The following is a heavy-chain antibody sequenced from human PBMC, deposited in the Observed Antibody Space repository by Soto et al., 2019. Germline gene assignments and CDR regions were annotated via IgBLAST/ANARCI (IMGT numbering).Heavy chain of an antibody. CDR3: LRYFRSGYYYGMDV. CDR2: ISSSSSTI. Sequence: GPLRLSCAASGFTFSSYSMNWVRQAPGKGLEWVSYISSSSSTIYYADSVKGRFTISRDNAKNSLYLQMNSLRDEDTAVYYCLRYFRSGYYYGMDVWGQGTTVTVSS. CDR1: GFTFSSYS. V-gene: IGHV3-48*02. J-gene: IGHJ6*02. D-gene: IGHD3-9*01.